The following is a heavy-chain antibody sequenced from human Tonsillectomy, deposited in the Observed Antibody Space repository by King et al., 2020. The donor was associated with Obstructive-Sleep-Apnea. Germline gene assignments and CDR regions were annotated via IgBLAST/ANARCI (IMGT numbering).Heavy chain of an antibody. CDR1: GYTFTSYY. CDR2: LNPSGGGT. V-gene: IGHV1-46*01. CDR3: ASDQAPENWCDP. Sequence: QLVQSGAEVKKPGASVKVSCKASGYTFTSYYMHWVRQAPGQGLEWMGILNPSGGGTRSAQKFQGRVTMTRDTSTRTVYMELSSLRSEDTAVYYCASDQAPENWCDPWGQGTLVTVSS. J-gene: IGHJ5*02.